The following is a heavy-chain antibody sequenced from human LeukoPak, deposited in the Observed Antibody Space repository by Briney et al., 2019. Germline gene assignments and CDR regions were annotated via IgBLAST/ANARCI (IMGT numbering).Heavy chain of an antibody. CDR3: ARDPPGPGSHHDL. Sequence: SETLSLTCTVSGASINSYYWTWIRQPPGKGLEYIGYIYYSGSTKYNPSLQSRVTISGDTSKNQVSLNLSSVTAADTAVYYCARDPPGPGSHHDLWGQGMLVTVSS. CDR1: GASINSYY. J-gene: IGHJ4*02. V-gene: IGHV4-59*01. D-gene: IGHD3-10*01. CDR2: IYYSGST.